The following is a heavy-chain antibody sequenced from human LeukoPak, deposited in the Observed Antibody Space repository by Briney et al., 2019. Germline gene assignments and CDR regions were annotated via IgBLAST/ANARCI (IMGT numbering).Heavy chain of an antibody. CDR2: ISYDGSNK. V-gene: IGHV3-30*03. D-gene: IGHD6-19*01. Sequence: GRPLRLSCAASGFTFSSYGMHWVRQAPGKGLEWVAVISYDGSNKYYADSVKGRFTISRDNSKNTLYLQMNSLRAEDTAVYYCATAVAGTCFDYWGQGTLVTVSS. CDR1: GFTFSSYG. J-gene: IGHJ4*02. CDR3: ATAVAGTCFDY.